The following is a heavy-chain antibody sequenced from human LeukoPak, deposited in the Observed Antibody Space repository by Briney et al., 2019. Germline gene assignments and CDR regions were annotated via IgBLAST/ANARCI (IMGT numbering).Heavy chain of an antibody. Sequence: ASVKVSCKASGYTFTSYDINWVRQATGQGLEWMGWMNPNSGNTGYAQKFQGRVTMTRNTSISTAYMELSSLRSEDTAVYYCVRGQQMKVGAGGYWGQGTLVTVSS. V-gene: IGHV1-8*01. J-gene: IGHJ4*02. D-gene: IGHD1-26*01. CDR3: VRGQQMKVGAGGY. CDR1: GYTFTSYD. CDR2: MNPNSGNT.